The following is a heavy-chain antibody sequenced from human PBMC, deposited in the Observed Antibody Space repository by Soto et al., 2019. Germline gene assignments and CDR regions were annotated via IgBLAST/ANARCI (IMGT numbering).Heavy chain of an antibody. J-gene: IGHJ6*02. CDR3: ATMGGIVGAPTEDLYYYGMDV. V-gene: IGHV1-24*01. CDR1: GYTLTELS. D-gene: IGHD1-26*01. Sequence: QVQLVQSGAEVKKPGASVKVSCKVSGYTLTELSMHWVRQAPGKGREWMGGFDPEDGETINAQKYQGRVTMTADTSTHTTSMELSSLRSEDPAVYYCATMGGIVGAPTEDLYYYGMDVWGQGTTVTVSS. CDR2: FDPEDGET.